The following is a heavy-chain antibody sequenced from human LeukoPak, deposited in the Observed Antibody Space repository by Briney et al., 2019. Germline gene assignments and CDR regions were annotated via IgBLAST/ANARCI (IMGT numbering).Heavy chain of an antibody. Sequence: RSSETLSLTCAVSGGSISSGGYSWSWIRQPPGKGLEWIGYIYHSGSTYYNPSLKSRVTISVDRSKNQFSLKLSSVTAADTAVYYCARGRPMVRGVMGFVDYWGQGTLVTVSS. CDR1: GGSISSGGYS. CDR2: IYHSGST. V-gene: IGHV4-30-2*01. CDR3: ARGRPMVRGVMGFVDY. J-gene: IGHJ4*02. D-gene: IGHD3-10*01.